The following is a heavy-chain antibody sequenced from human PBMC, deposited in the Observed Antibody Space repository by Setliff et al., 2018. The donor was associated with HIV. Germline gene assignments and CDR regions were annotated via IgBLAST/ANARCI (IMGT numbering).Heavy chain of an antibody. J-gene: IGHJ6*02. CDR2: INWNGGST. CDR3: ARGEYSSSWYGAYYYYGMDV. V-gene: IGHV3-20*04. D-gene: IGHD6-13*01. CDR1: GFTFDDYG. Sequence: PGGSLRLSCAASGFTFDDYGMSWVRQAPGKGLEWVSGINWNGGSTGYADSVKGRFTISRDNAKNSLYLQMNSLRAEDTAVYYCARGEYSSSWYGAYYYYGMDVWGQGTTVTVSS.